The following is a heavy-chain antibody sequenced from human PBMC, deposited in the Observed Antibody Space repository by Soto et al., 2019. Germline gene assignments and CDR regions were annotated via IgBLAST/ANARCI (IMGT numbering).Heavy chain of an antibody. J-gene: IGHJ6*02. CDR2: ISSSTSYI. CDR3: TVGELFL. CDR1: GFTFSSYS. D-gene: IGHD3-10*01. Sequence: PGGSLRLSCAASGFTFSSYSMNWVRQAPGKGLEWVSSISSSTSYIYYADSVKGRFTISRDNAKNTLYLQMNSLKTEDAAVYYCTVGELFLWGQGTTVTVSS. V-gene: IGHV3-21*03.